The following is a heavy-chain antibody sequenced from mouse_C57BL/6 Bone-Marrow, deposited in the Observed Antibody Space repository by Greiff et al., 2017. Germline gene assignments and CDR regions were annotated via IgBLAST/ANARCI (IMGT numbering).Heavy chain of an antibody. D-gene: IGHD2-3*01. J-gene: IGHJ4*01. CDR3: TTDGCYAMDY. Sequence: EVQLQQSGAELVRPGASVKLSCTASGFNIKDDYMHWVKQRPEQGLEWIGWIDPENGYTEYASKFQGKATITADTSSNTAYLQLSSLTSEDTALYYCTTDGCYAMDYWGQGTSVTVSS. CDR1: GFNIKDDY. CDR2: IDPENGYT. V-gene: IGHV14-4*01.